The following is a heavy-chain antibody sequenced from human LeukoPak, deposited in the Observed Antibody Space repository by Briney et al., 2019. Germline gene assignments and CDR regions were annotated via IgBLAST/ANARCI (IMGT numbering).Heavy chain of an antibody. V-gene: IGHV3-23*01. CDR1: GFTFSSYA. Sequence: TGGSLRLSCAASGFTFSSYAMSWVRQAPGKGLEWVSGINSNGGSTYYADSVRGRFTISRDNSKNTLYLQMNSLKTEDTAVYYCTRPRTTYYDFWSGLNWFDPWGQGTLVTVSS. CDR2: INSNGGST. CDR3: TRPRTTYYDFWSGLNWFDP. J-gene: IGHJ5*02. D-gene: IGHD3-3*01.